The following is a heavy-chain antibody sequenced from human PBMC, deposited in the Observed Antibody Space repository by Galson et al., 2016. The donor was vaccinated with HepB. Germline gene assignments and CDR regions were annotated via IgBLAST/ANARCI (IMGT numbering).Heavy chain of an antibody. CDR1: GYSFTSYW. V-gene: IGHV5-51*01. CDR3: ARQGISYAFDI. J-gene: IGHJ3*02. Sequence: QSGAEVKKPGESLKISCKGSGYSFTSYWIGWVRQMPGKGLEWMGIIYPVDSDTRYSPSFQGQVTIPPDKSISTAYLQWSSLKASDNAIYYCARQGISYAFDIGGQGTMVTVSS. CDR2: IYPVDSDT.